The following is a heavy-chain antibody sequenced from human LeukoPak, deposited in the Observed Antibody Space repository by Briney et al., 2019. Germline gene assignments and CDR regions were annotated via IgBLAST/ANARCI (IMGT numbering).Heavy chain of an antibody. CDR1: GFTFSSYA. CDR3: AKAGIGVVGYFDY. CDR2: IRGGGGGT. J-gene: IGHJ4*02. D-gene: IGHD6-19*01. Sequence: PGGSLRLSCAASGFTFSSYAMSWVRQAPEKGLEWVSTIRGGGGGTYYADSVKGRFTISRDNSKNTLYLQMNSLRDEDTALYYCAKAGIGVVGYFDYWGQGTLVTVSS. V-gene: IGHV3-23*01.